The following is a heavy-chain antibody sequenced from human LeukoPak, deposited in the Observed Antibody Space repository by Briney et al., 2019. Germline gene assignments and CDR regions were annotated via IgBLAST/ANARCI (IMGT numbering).Heavy chain of an antibody. D-gene: IGHD3-3*01. V-gene: IGHV4-34*01. CDR3: ARGSSGFWSGDFYY. Sequence: SETLSLTCAVYGGSFSGYYWSWIRQPPGKGLEWIGEINHSGSTNYNPSLKSRVTISVDTSKNQFSLKLSSVTAADTAVYYCARGSSGFWSGDFYYWGQGTLVTVSS. CDR2: INHSGST. CDR1: GGSFSGYY. J-gene: IGHJ4*02.